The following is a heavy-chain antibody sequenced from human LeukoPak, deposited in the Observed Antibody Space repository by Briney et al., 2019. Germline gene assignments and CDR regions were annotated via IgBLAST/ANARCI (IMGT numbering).Heavy chain of an antibody. V-gene: IGHV3-9*01. D-gene: IGHD3-10*01. CDR3: AKLSAGSENDY. CDR2: INWNSGSI. Sequence: GRSLRLSCAASGFTFDDYAMHWVRQVPGKGPEWVAGINWNSGSIDYADSVKGRFTISRDNAKNYLYLQMNSLRSEDTALYYRAKLSAGSENDYWGQGTLVTVSS. J-gene: IGHJ4*02. CDR1: GFTFDDYA.